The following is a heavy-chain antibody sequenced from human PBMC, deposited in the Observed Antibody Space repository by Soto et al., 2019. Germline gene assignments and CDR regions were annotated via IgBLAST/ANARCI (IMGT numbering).Heavy chain of an antibody. D-gene: IGHD2-15*01. CDR2: INHSGST. J-gene: IGHJ6*02. Sequence: PSETLSLTCAVYGGSFSGYYWSWIRQPPGKGLEWIGEINHSGSTNYNPSLKSRVTISVDTSKNQFSLKLSSVTAADTAVYYCARELGYCSGGSCFRYYYYGMDVWGQGTTVTVS. V-gene: IGHV4-34*01. CDR1: GGSFSGYY. CDR3: ARELGYCSGGSCFRYYYYGMDV.